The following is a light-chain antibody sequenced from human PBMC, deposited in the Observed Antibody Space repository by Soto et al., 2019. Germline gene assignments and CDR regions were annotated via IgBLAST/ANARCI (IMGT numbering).Light chain of an antibody. CDR3: QQYGSSPWT. J-gene: IGKJ1*01. CDR2: GAS. V-gene: IGKV3-20*01. CDR1: QSVGSD. Sequence: VMTQSPATLSVSPCAIATLSCSASQSVGSDLVCYRQKPGQAHRLLIYGASNRATGVPDRFSGSGSGTDFTLTISRLEAEDFAVYYCQQYGSSPWTFGQGTKVDIK.